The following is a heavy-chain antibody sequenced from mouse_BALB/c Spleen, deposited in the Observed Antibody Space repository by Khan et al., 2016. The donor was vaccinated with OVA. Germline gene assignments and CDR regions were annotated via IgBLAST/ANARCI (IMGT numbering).Heavy chain of an antibody. Sequence: QLQQSGPELVKPGASVKIPCKASGYTFTDYNMDWVKQSHGKSLEWIGDITPNNGGTIYNQRFKGKATLTVDKSSSTAYMGLRSLTSEDTAVYDCTRGGHGSPFDYWGQGTTLTVSA. V-gene: IGHV1-18*01. CDR1: GYTFTDYN. J-gene: IGHJ2*01. D-gene: IGHD1-1*01. CDR2: ITPNNGGT. CDR3: TRGGHGSPFDY.